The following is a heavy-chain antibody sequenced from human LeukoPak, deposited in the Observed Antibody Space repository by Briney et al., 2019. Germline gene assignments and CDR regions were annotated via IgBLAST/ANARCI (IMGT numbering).Heavy chain of an antibody. J-gene: IGHJ4*02. CDR3: ARGPRVSGSKGHFDY. CDR2: IYYSGST. CDR1: GGSVSSGCYY. V-gene: IGHV4-61*01. D-gene: IGHD3-10*01. Sequence: PSDSLYLTCNASGGSVSSGCYYWSWIRQPPGQGLEWIGYIYYSGSTNYNPSLKSRVTISVDTSKNQFSLKLSSVTAADTAVYYCARGPRVSGSKGHFDYWGQGTLVTVSS.